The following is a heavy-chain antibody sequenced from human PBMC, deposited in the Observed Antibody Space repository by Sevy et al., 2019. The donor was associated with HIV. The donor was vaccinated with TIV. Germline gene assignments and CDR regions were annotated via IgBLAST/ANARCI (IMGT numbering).Heavy chain of an antibody. Sequence: GGSLRLSCAASGITFSYYGMHWVRQAPGKGLEWVAFISYDGSDKFYADSVKGRFNTSRDNSKNTLYLQMNSLRGEDTAVYFCAKDADRSGYTNDAHFDYWGQGTLVTVSS. D-gene: IGHD3-22*01. CDR3: AKDADRSGYTNDAHFDY. CDR2: ISYDGSDK. CDR1: GITFSYYG. J-gene: IGHJ4*02. V-gene: IGHV3-30*18.